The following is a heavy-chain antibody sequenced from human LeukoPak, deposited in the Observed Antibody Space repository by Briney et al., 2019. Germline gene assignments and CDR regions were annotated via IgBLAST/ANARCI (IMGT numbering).Heavy chain of an antibody. CDR1: GFTFSNYN. J-gene: IGHJ4*02. Sequence: GGSLRLSCAASGFTFSNYNMNWVRQAPGKGLEWVSSISSSSSYIYYADSVKGRFTISRDNAKNSLYLQMNSLRAEDTAVYYCARDRDYYDSSGYQGGYINYWGQGTLVTVSS. D-gene: IGHD3-22*01. CDR2: ISSSSSYI. V-gene: IGHV3-21*01. CDR3: ARDRDYYDSSGYQGGYINY.